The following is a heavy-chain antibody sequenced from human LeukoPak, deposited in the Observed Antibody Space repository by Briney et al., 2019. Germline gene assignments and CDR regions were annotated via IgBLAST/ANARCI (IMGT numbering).Heavy chain of an antibody. V-gene: IGHV3-43*02. CDR2: ISGHGTAT. CDR3: AVDPLPGIGDFVFLDA. D-gene: IGHD4-17*01. Sequence: GGSLRLSCAASGFTFSDYAIHWVRQAPGQGKEWVSLISGHGTATYYADPVKGRFTISRDNNKSYLYLQMNCLITADTTLYYFAVDPLPGIGDFVFLDAWGQGTLVTVS. J-gene: IGHJ5*02. CDR1: GFTFSDYA.